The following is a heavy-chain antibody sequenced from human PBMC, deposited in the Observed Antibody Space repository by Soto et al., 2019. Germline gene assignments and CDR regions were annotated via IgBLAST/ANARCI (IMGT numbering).Heavy chain of an antibody. CDR1: GFTFSSYG. V-gene: IGHV3-30*18. J-gene: IGHJ4*02. D-gene: IGHD3-22*01. CDR3: AKDPGRVVVITNYFDY. Sequence: SLRLSCAASGFTFSSYGMHWVRQAPGKGLEWVAVISYDGSNKYYADSVKGRFTISRDNSKNTLYLQMNSLRAEDTAVYYCAKDPGRVVVITNYFDYWGQGTLLTVSS. CDR2: ISYDGSNK.